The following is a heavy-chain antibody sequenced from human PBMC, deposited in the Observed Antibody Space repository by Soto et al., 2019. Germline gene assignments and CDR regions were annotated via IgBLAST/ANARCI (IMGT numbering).Heavy chain of an antibody. CDR3: AKDLRAVAH. V-gene: IGHV3-23*01. CDR2: ISGSGGSV. CDR1: GFTFGTYA. D-gene: IGHD6-19*01. Sequence: GGSLRLSCAASGFTFGTYAMSWVRQAPGKGLEWVSAISGSGGSVYYADSVKGRFTISRDNSKNTLYVQMNSLRAEDTAVYYCAKDLRAVAHWGQGTLVTVSS. J-gene: IGHJ4*02.